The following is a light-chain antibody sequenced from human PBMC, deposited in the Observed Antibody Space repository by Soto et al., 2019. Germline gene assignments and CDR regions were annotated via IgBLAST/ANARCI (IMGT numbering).Light chain of an antibody. CDR2: DNN. CDR3: GTWDSSLSAVV. CDR1: SSNIGNNY. J-gene: IGLJ3*02. Sequence: QSLLTQPPSVSAAPGQKVTISCSGSSSNIGNNYVSWYLHLPGTAPKLLIYDNNKRPSGIPDRFFGSKSGTSATLGITGLQTGDEADYYCGTWDSSLSAVVFGGGTKLTVL. V-gene: IGLV1-51*01.